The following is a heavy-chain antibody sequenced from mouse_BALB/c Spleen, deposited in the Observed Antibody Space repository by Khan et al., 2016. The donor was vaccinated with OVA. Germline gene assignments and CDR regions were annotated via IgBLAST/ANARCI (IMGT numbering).Heavy chain of an antibody. CDR3: ALIYYGNFIYFDY. V-gene: IGHV14-3*02. CDR1: GFNIKDTY. D-gene: IGHD2-1*01. CDR2: IDPANGNT. J-gene: IGHJ2*01. Sequence: VQLQQSGAELVKPGASVKLSCTPSGFNIKDTYMHWVKQRPEQGLEWIGRIDPANGNTKYDPKFQGKATITADTSSNTAYLQRSSLTSEDTAVYYCALIYYGNFIYFDYWGQGTTLTVSS.